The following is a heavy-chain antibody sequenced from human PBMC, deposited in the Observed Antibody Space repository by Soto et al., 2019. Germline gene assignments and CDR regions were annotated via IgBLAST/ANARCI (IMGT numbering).Heavy chain of an antibody. CDR2: INHSGST. Sequence: LSETLSLTCAVFGGSFSGYYWSWIRQPPGKGLEWIGEINHSGSTNYNPSLKSRVTISVDTSKNQFSLKLSSVTAADTAVYYCAKDRPRRTSGYFFDYWGQGTPVTVSS. CDR1: GGSFSGYY. D-gene: IGHD1-1*01. CDR3: AKDRPRRTSGYFFDY. J-gene: IGHJ4*02. V-gene: IGHV4-34*01.